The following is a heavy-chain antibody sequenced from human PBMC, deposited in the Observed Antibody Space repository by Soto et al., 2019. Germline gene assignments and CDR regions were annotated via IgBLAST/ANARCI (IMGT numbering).Heavy chain of an antibody. CDR3: ASLYSSSSRSVDY. CDR1: GYTFTSYA. V-gene: IGHV1-3*01. Sequence: ASVKVSCKASGYTFTSYAMHWVRQAPGQRLEWMGWINAGNGNTKYSQKYQGRDTITRDTSACTAYMKLSSLRSEDTAVYYCASLYSSSSRSVDYWGQGTLVTVSS. J-gene: IGHJ4*02. D-gene: IGHD6-6*01. CDR2: INAGNGNT.